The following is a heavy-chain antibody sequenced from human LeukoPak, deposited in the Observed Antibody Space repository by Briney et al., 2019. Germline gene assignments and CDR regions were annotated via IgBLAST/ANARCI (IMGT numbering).Heavy chain of an antibody. CDR2: IYTSGST. CDR1: GGSISSYY. D-gene: IGHD5-12*01. CDR3: ARGGIVATNYYYYGMDV. Sequence: PSETLSLTCTVSGGSISSYYWSWIRQPAGKGLEWIGRIYTSGSTNYNPSLKSRVTMSVDTSKNQFSLKLSSVTAADTAAYYCARGGIVATNYYYYGMDVWGQGTTVTVSS. J-gene: IGHJ6*02. V-gene: IGHV4-4*07.